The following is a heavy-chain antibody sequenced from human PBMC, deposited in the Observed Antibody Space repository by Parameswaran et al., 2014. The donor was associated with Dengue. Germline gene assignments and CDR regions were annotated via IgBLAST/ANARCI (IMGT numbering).Heavy chain of an antibody. CDR3: ARANSSGYHDDAFDI. D-gene: IGHD3-22*01. V-gene: IGHV4-4*02. J-gene: IGHJ3*02. CDR2: IYHSGST. Sequence: WIRQPPGKGLEWIGEIYHSGSTNYNPSLKSRVTISVDKSKNQFSLKLSSVTAADTAVYYCARANSSGYHDDAFDIWGQGTMVTVSS.